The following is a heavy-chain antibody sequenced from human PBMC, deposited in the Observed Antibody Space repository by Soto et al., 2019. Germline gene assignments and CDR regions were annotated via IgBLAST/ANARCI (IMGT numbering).Heavy chain of an antibody. Sequence: EVQLLDSGGGLVQPGGSLRLSCVASGFTSSSCAMRWVRQAPGKGLEWVSGISASGGSTYYADSVKGRFTISRDNSKNTLSLQTNSLRAEDTAVDYCATPGLRTGRYVFHDWGQGTLVTVSS. V-gene: IGHV3-23*01. D-gene: IGHD2-8*02. CDR3: ATPGLRTGRYVFHD. CDR2: ISASGGST. CDR1: GFTSSSCA. J-gene: IGHJ4*02.